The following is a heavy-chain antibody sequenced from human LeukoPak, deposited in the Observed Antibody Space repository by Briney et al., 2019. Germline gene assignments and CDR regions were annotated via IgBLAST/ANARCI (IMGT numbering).Heavy chain of an antibody. CDR1: GGSFSGYY. V-gene: IGHV4-34*01. Sequence: SETLSLTCAVYGGSFSGYYWSWIRQPPGKGLEWIGEINHSGSTNYNPSLKSRVTISVDTSENQFSLKLSSVTAADTAVYYCARGLRDGMDVWGQGTTVTVSS. J-gene: IGHJ6*02. CDR2: INHSGST. CDR3: ARGLRDGMDV.